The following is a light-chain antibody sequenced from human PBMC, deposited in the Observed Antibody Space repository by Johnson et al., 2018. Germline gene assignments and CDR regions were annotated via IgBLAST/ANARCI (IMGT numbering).Light chain of an antibody. J-gene: IGLJ1*01. V-gene: IGLV1-51*02. Sequence: QSVLTQPPSVSAAPGQKVTISCSGSSSNIGNNYVSWYQQLPGTAPKLLIYENNKRPSRIPDRFSGSKSGTSATLGITGLQTGGEADYSCGTGDSSQSAGNVFGTGTKVPGL. CDR2: ENN. CDR3: GTGDSSQSAGNV. CDR1: SSNIGNNY.